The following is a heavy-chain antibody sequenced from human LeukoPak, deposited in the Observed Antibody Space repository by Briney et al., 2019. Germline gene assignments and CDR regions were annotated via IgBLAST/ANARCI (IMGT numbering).Heavy chain of an antibody. CDR1: GGSFSGYY. J-gene: IGHJ6*02. Sequence: SETLSLTCAVYGGSFSGYYWSWIRQPPGKGLEWIGEINHSGSTNYNPSLKSRVTISVDTSKNQFSLKLSSVTAADTAVYYCASLGDDSSGYLPFYGMDVWGQGTTVTVSS. CDR3: ASLGDDSSGYLPFYGMDV. V-gene: IGHV4-34*01. D-gene: IGHD3-22*01. CDR2: INHSGST.